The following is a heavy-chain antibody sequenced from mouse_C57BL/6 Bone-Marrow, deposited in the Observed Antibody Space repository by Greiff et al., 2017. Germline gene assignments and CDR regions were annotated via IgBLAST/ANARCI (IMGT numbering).Heavy chain of an antibody. V-gene: IGHV2-4-1*01. D-gene: IGHD6-1*01. J-gene: IGHJ2*01. CDR1: GFSFTSYG. CDR2: IWSGGST. Sequence: QVQLKESGPGLVQPSQCLSITCTVSGFSFTSYGVHWVRQSPGKGLEWLGVIWSGGSTDYNATFISRLSISKDNSKSQFFFKMNSLQADDTAIYYCAISNSGSFDYCGQGTTLTVTA. CDR3: AISNSGSFDY.